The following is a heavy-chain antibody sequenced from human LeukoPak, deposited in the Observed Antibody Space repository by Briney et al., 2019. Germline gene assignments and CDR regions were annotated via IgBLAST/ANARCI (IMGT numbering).Heavy chain of an antibody. V-gene: IGHV3-66*01. CDR2: IYSGGST. J-gene: IGHJ4*02. CDR3: ARGGIYDSSGYPPGDY. CDR1: GFTVSSNY. Sequence: GGSLRLSCAASGFTVSSNYMSWVRQAQGKGLEWVSVIYSGGSTYYADSVNGRFTISRDNSRNTLYLQMNILRAEDTAVYYCARGGIYDSSGYPPGDYWGQGTLVSVCS. D-gene: IGHD3-22*01.